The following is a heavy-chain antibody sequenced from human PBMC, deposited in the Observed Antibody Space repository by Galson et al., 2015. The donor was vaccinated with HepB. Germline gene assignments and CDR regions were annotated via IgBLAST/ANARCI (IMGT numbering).Heavy chain of an antibody. V-gene: IGHV3-30*04. CDR2: ISYDGSNK. D-gene: IGHD5-18*01. J-gene: IGHJ3*02. CDR1: GFTFSSYA. Sequence: SLRLSCAASGFTFSSYAMHWVRQAPGKGLEWVAVISYDGSNKYYADSVKGRFTISRDNSKNTLYLQMNSLRAEDTAVYYCATSGWIQQWGDAFDIWAKGQWSPSLQ. CDR3: ATSGWIQQWGDAFDI.